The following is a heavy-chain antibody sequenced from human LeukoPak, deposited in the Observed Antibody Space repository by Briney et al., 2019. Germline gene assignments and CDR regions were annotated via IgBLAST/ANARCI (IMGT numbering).Heavy chain of an antibody. J-gene: IGHJ5*02. CDR3: AREKEAGYGSGSWYYGFDP. D-gene: IGHD3-10*01. V-gene: IGHV4-59*01. CDR2: IYYSGST. CDR1: GGSISSYY. Sequence: SETLSLTCTVSGGSISSYYWSWTRQPPGKGLEWIGYIYYSGSTNYNPSLKSRVTISVDTSKNQFSLKLSSVTAADTAVYYCAREKEAGYGSGSWYYGFDPWGQGTLVTVSS.